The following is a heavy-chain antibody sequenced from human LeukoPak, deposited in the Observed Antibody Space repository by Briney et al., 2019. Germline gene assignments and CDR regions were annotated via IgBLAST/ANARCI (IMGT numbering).Heavy chain of an antibody. CDR2: ISSSGSTI. Sequence: SGGSLRLSXAASGFTFSSYEMNWVCQAPGKGMEWVSYISSSGSTIYYADSVKGRFTISRDNAKNSLYLQMNSLRAEDTAVYYCARDIAAAGDLNFDYWGQGTLVTVSS. V-gene: IGHV3-48*03. J-gene: IGHJ4*02. CDR3: ARDIAAAGDLNFDY. CDR1: GFTFSSYE. D-gene: IGHD6-13*01.